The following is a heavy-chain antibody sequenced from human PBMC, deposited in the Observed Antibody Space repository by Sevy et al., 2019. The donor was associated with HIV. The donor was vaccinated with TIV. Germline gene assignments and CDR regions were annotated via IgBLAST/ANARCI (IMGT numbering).Heavy chain of an antibody. CDR2: LSFGCGEI. CDR1: GFTFNMYS. J-gene: IGHJ4*02. D-gene: IGHD2-8*01. CDR3: AREGCTKPHDY. Sequence: GGSLRLSCAASGFTFNMYSMSWVRQPLGKGLEWVSTLSFGCGEINYADSVKGRFTISRDNSKSSVYLQMNNLRPEDTAVYYCAREGCTKPHDYWGQGTLVTVSS. V-gene: IGHV3-23*01.